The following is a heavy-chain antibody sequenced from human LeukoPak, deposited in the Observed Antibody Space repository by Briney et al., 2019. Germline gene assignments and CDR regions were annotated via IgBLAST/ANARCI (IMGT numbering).Heavy chain of an antibody. V-gene: IGHV4-30-2*01. CDR1: GGSISSGDYS. D-gene: IGHD3-10*01. J-gene: IGHJ4*02. Sequence: SETLSLTCSVSGGSISSGDYSWSWIRQPPGKGLEWIGYIYHSGSTLYNPSLKSRVAISLDRSKNQFSLKFSSVTAADTAVYYCAGDYGSGSYRFDYWGQGTLVTVSS. CDR2: IYHSGST. CDR3: AGDYGSGSYRFDY.